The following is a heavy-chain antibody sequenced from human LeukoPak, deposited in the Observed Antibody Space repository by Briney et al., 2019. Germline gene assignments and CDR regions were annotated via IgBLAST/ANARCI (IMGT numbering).Heavy chain of an antibody. Sequence: SGPTLVNPTQTLTLTCTFSGFSLSTSGVGVGWIRQPPGKALEWLAVIYWDDDKRYSPYLKNRLSITKDTSKNQVVLTMTNMDPVDTATYYCAHRPGYRSSTSCYDYWGQGTLVTVSS. D-gene: IGHD2-2*01. CDR1: GFSLSTSGVG. CDR2: IYWDDDK. J-gene: IGHJ4*02. V-gene: IGHV2-5*02. CDR3: AHRPGYRSSTSCYDY.